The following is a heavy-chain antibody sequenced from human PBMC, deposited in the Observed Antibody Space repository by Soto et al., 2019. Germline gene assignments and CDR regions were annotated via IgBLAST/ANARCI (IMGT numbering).Heavy chain of an antibody. CDR2: MNPNSGNT. Sequence: GQGLEWMGWMNPNSGNTGYAQKFQGRVTMTRNTSISTAYMELSSLRSEDTAAYYCARGDSSSWTFPTASWGQGTLVTVSS. D-gene: IGHD6-13*01. V-gene: IGHV1-8*01. J-gene: IGHJ5*02. CDR3: ARGDSSSWTFPTAS.